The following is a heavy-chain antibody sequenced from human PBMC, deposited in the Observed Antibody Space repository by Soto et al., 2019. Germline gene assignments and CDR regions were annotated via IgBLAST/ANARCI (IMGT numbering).Heavy chain of an antibody. V-gene: IGHV1-46*03. Sequence: ASVKVSCKASGYTFTSYYMHWVRQAPGQGLEWMGIINPSGGSTSYAQKLQGRVTMTRDTSTSTVYMELSSLRSEDTAVYYCARDQGAGYSYAYYFDYWGQGTLVTVSS. J-gene: IGHJ4*02. CDR2: INPSGGST. CDR1: GYTFTSYY. CDR3: ARDQGAGYSYAYYFDY. D-gene: IGHD5-18*01.